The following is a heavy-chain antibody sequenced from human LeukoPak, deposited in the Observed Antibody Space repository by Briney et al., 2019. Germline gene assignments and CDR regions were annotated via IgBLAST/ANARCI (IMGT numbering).Heavy chain of an antibody. D-gene: IGHD2-15*01. CDR3: ARDLGRRCSGGSCYYYSNYMDV. Sequence: ASVKVSCKASGYTFTSYGISWVRQAPGQGLEWMGWISTYNGNTNYVQKLQGRVTMTTDTSTSTAYMELRSLRSDDTAVYYCARDLGRRCSGGSCYYYSNYMDVWGKGTTVTISS. CDR2: ISTYNGNT. J-gene: IGHJ6*03. CDR1: GYTFTSYG. V-gene: IGHV1-18*01.